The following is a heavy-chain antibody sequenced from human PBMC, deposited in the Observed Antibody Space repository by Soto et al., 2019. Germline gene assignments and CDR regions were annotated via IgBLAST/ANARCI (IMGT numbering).Heavy chain of an antibody. Sequence: QVQLVQSGAGVRKPGASVKVACKASGYTFTSNCVHWVRQAPGQGLEWMGVINPSGGRTSYAQKFLGRITLTTDTSASTVDMDLSSLRSEDTAMYYCSRDLGGGWLRYTFDHWGQGSLVTVSS. J-gene: IGHJ4*02. CDR3: SRDLGGGWLRYTFDH. D-gene: IGHD5-12*01. V-gene: IGHV1-46*01. CDR2: INPSGGRT. CDR1: GYTFTSNC.